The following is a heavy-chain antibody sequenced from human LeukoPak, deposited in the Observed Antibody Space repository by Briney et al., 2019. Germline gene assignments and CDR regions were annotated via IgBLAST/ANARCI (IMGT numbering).Heavy chain of an antibody. CDR1: RFTFTDYA. Sequence: GGSLRLSCAASRFTFTDYAMSWVRQTPGKGLEWVATFIGGVDTTYYANSVRGRFTISRDNSKNTLDLQMNSLRAEDTATYYCAKATLRTCSGARCYYFDNWGQGALVTVSS. V-gene: IGHV3-23*01. CDR2: FIGGVDTT. D-gene: IGHD2-15*01. J-gene: IGHJ4*02. CDR3: AKATLRTCSGARCYYFDN.